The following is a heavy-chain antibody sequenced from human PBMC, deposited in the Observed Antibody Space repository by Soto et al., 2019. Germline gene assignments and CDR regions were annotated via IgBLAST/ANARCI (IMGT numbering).Heavy chain of an antibody. CDR2: ISYDGSDK. Sequence: HPGGSLGLSCAASGFTFSDYGIHWVRQAPGRGLEWVAVISYDGSDKYYADSVKGRFTISRDNSKNTLYLQMNSLRVEDTAVYYCAKVGGTGRYASYYLDHWGQGTQVTVSS. V-gene: IGHV3-30*18. D-gene: IGHD1-26*01. J-gene: IGHJ4*02. CDR3: AKVGGTGRYASYYLDH. CDR1: GFTFSDYG.